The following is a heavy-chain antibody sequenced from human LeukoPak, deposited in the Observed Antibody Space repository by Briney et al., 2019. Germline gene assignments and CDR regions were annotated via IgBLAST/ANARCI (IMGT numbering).Heavy chain of an antibody. V-gene: IGHV3-23*01. Sequence: PGGSLRLSCAGSGFTFSSYAMHWVRQAPGKGLEWVSTISASGDNTYYADSVKGRFTISRDNSKKKLYLQMNSLRAEDTAVYYCAKGYYGSGTYGWFDPWGQGTLVTVSS. J-gene: IGHJ5*02. CDR2: ISASGDNT. D-gene: IGHD3-10*01. CDR1: GFTFSSYA. CDR3: AKGYYGSGTYGWFDP.